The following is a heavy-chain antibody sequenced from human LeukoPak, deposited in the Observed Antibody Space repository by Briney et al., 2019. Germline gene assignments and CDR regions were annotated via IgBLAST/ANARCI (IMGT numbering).Heavy chain of an antibody. CDR1: GFTFSDYA. CDR2: ISRQGDIQ. V-gene: IGHV3-30*04. D-gene: IGHD3-10*02. J-gene: IGHJ4*02. Sequence: TGGSLRLSCAASGFTFSDYAMHXVRQAPGKGXXXVXVISRQGDIQYYAGSVKGRFTISRDDSKNTLFLQMYSLRAEDTAVYYCARDMFRGPPDFFDYWGQGTRVTVSS. CDR3: ARDMFRGPPDFFDY.